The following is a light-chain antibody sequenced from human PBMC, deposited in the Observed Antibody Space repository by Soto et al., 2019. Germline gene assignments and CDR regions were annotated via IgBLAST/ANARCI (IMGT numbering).Light chain of an antibody. CDR1: QSMTNNY. J-gene: IGKJ2*01. Sequence: EVVLTQSPDTLSLSPGESGTLSCRASQSMTNNYLAWYQQKPGQAPRLLIYDASSRPTGIPARFSGNGSGTDFTLSISSLEPEDVAVYYCQQCSFSPRTFGQGTRLEIK. CDR3: QQCSFSPRT. CDR2: DAS. V-gene: IGKV3-20*01.